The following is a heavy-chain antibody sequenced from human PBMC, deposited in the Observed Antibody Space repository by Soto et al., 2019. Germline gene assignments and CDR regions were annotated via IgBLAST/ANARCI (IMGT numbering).Heavy chain of an antibody. J-gene: IGHJ4*01. CDR3: ARHDGFSSGWIFDY. CDR1: GGSISSSSYS. V-gene: IGHV4-39*01. Sequence: SETLSLTCTVSGGSISSSSYSWGWIRQPPGKTQEWIGTIYYHGNTYSNPSLKSRVTISVDTSNNQLSLKLRSVTAADTAVYYCARHDGFSSGWIFDYWGHGTLVTVSS. D-gene: IGHD6-19*01. CDR2: IYYHGNT.